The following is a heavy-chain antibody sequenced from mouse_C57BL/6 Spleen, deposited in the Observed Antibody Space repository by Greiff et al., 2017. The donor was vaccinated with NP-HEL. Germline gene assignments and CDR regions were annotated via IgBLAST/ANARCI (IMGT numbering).Heavy chain of an antibody. V-gene: IGHV1-59*01. CDR3: ARRDCGSSYVETWFAY. J-gene: IGHJ3*01. CDR2: IDPSDSYT. CDR1: GYTFTSYW. Sequence: VQLQQPGAELVRPGTSVKLSCKASGYTFTSYWLHWVKQRPGQGLEWIGVIDPSDSYTNYNQKFKGKATLTVDTSPSTAYMQLSSLTSEDSSVYYCARRDCGSSYVETWFAYWGQGTLVTVSA. D-gene: IGHD1-1*01.